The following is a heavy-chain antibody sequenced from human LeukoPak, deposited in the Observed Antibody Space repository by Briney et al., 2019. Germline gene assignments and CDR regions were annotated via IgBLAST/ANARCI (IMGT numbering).Heavy chain of an antibody. D-gene: IGHD6-6*01. V-gene: IGHV3-21*01. J-gene: IGHJ3*02. CDR3: ARVRDYSSSSPPADAFDI. CDR2: ISSSSSYI. CDR1: GFTFSSYS. Sequence: GGYLRLSCAASGFTFSSYSMNWVRQAPGKGLEWVPSISSSSSYIYYADSEKGRFTISRDNAKNSLYLQMNSLRAEDTAVYYCARVRDYSSSSPPADAFDIWGQGTMVTVSS.